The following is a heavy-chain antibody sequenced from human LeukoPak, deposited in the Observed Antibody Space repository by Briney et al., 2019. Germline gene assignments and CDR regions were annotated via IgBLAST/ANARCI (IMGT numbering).Heavy chain of an antibody. J-gene: IGHJ4*02. D-gene: IGHD3-10*01. CDR1: GGSISSSSYY. CDR2: IYYSGST. CDR3: ATSRELWFTI. Sequence: WETLSLTSTVSGGSISSSSYYWGWIRQPPGKGLEWIGSIYYSGSTYYNPSLKSRVTSSVDMAKNQFSLKLNSLTAADTAVYYCATSRELWFTIWGQGTLVTVSS. V-gene: IGHV4-39*07.